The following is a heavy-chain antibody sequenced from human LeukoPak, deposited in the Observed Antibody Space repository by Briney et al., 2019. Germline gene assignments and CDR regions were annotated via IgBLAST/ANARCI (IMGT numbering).Heavy chain of an antibody. CDR2: IYYSGST. D-gene: IGHD3-16*02. V-gene: IGHV4-59*11. CDR1: GGSISSHY. Sequence: PSETLSLTCTVSGGSISSHYWSWIRQPPGKGLEWIGYIYYSGSTNYNPSLQSRVTISVDTSKNQFSLKLSSVTAADTAAYYCARAMGELSLFYYYYYMDVWGKGTTVTVSS. CDR3: ARAMGELSLFYYYYYMDV. J-gene: IGHJ6*03.